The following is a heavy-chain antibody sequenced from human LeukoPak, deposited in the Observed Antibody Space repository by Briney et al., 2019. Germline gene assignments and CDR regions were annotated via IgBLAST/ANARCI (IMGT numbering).Heavy chain of an antibody. CDR1: GGSFSGYY. Sequence: SETLSLTCAVYGGSFSGYYWSWIRQPPGKGLEWIGSIYDSGSTYYNPSLKSRVTISVGTSKNQFSLKLNSVTAADTAVYYCARDTLDRGDAFDIWGQGTMVTVSS. V-gene: IGHV4-34*01. CDR2: IYDSGST. D-gene: IGHD3-10*01. J-gene: IGHJ3*02. CDR3: ARDTLDRGDAFDI.